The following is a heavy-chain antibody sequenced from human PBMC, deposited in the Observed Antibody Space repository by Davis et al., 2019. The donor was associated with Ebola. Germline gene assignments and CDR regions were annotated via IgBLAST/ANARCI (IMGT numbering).Heavy chain of an antibody. CDR3: ARPGDDFWSGYYDY. CDR2: IYYSGST. CDR1: GGSFSSYY. Sequence: MPSETLSLTCAVYGGSFSSYYWGWIRQPPGKGLEWIGSIYYSGSTYYNPSLKSRVTISVDTSKNQFSLKLSSVTAADTAVYYCARPGDDFWSGYYDYWGQGTLVTVSS. D-gene: IGHD3-3*01. V-gene: IGHV4-39*01. J-gene: IGHJ4*02.